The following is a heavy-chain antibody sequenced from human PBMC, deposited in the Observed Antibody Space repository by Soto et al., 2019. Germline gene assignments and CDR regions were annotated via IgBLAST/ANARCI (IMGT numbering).Heavy chain of an antibody. J-gene: IGHJ6*02. CDR2: INPQTGGT. Sequence: ASVKVSCKASGYTFTGYYIHWVREAPGQGLEWMGWINPQTGGTSYAQKFQGRVTLSRDTSINTAYLELSRLTFDDAAVYFCARERYQVISDGMDVGGQGTTGTV. CDR3: ARERYQVISDGMDV. V-gene: IGHV1-2*02. D-gene: IGHD2-2*01. CDR1: GYTFTGYY.